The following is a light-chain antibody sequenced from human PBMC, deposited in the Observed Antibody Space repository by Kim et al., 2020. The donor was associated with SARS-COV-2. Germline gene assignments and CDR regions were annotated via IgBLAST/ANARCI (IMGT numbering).Light chain of an antibody. CDR3: QQVDSPPLS. Sequence: GDSVALTRQASQHNKHFLNWYQHKPGKAPKRLIYDAYNLEAGVPSRFRGSGSGTHFSFTIDSLQPEYSATYYCQQVDSPPLSFGGGTKVDIK. CDR2: DAY. V-gene: IGKV1-33*01. J-gene: IGKJ4*01. CDR1: QHNKHF.